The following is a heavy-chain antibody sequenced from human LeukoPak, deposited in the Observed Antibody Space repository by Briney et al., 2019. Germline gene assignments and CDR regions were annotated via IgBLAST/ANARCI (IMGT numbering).Heavy chain of an antibody. CDR3: ARGGRNNWFDP. CDR1: GYTFTSYA. CDR2: INAGNGNT. V-gene: IGHV1-3*01. D-gene: IGHD6-25*01. J-gene: IGHJ5*02. Sequence: ASVKVSCKASGYTFTSYAMHWVRQAPGQRLEWMGWINAGNGNTKYSRKFQGRVTITRDTSASTAYMELSSLRSEDTAVYYCARGGRNNWFDPWGQGTLVTVSS.